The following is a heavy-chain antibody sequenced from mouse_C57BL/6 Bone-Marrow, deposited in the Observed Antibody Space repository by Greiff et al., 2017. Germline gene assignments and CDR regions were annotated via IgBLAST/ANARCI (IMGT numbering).Heavy chain of an antibody. CDR1: GFTFSSYA. V-gene: IGHV5-9-1*02. J-gene: IGHJ1*03. D-gene: IGHD1-1*01. Sequence: EVQLQESGEGLVKPGGSLKLSCAASGFTFSSYAMSWVRQTPEKRLEWVAYISSGGDYIYYADTVKGRFTISRDNARNTLYLQMSSLKSEDTAMYYCTRDTPSNYYGSSYWYFDVWGTGTTVTVSS. CDR3: TRDTPSNYYGSSYWYFDV. CDR2: ISSGGDYI.